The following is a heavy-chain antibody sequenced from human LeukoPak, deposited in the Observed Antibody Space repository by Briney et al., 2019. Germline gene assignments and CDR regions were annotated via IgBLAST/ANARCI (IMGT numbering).Heavy chain of an antibody. CDR3: ASQHKAMVNTPYNGFDP. CDR2: ISGSGGST. Sequence: QPGGSLRLSCAASGFTFSSYAMSWVRQAPGKGLEWVSAISGSGGSTYYADSVKGRFTISRDNSKNTLYLQMNSLRAEDTAVYYCASQHKAMVNTPYNGFDPWGQGTLVTVSS. V-gene: IGHV3-23*01. D-gene: IGHD5-18*01. CDR1: GFTFSSYA. J-gene: IGHJ5*02.